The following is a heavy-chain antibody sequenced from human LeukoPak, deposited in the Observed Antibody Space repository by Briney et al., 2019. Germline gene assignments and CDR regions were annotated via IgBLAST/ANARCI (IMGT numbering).Heavy chain of an antibody. Sequence: GGSLRLSCAASGFTFSIYAMSWVRQAPGKGLEWVSAIRGRGDGTYYADSVKGRFTISRDNSKNTLYLQMNSLRAEDTAVYYCAKDLGVVPTTVDYWGQGTLVTVSS. CDR1: GFTFSIYA. V-gene: IGHV3-23*01. CDR3: AKDLGVVPTTVDY. CDR2: IRGRGDGT. J-gene: IGHJ4*02. D-gene: IGHD2-2*01.